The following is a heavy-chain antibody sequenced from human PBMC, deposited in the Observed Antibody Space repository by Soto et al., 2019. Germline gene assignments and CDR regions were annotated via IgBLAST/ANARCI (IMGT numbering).Heavy chain of an antibody. CDR2: IYYSGST. V-gene: IGHV4-31*03. CDR3: ARAGPHSSSWYYFDY. Sequence: PSETLSLTCTVSGGSISSGGYYWSWIRQHPGKGLEWIGYIYYSGSTYYNPSLKSRVTISVDTSKNQFSLKLSSVTAADTAVYYCARAGPHSSSWYYFDYWGQGTLVTVSS. CDR1: GGSISSGGYY. D-gene: IGHD6-13*01. J-gene: IGHJ4*02.